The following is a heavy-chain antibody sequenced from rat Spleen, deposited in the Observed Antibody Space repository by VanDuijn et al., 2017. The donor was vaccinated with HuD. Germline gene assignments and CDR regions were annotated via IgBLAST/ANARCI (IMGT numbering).Heavy chain of an antibody. J-gene: IGHJ2*01. CDR3: TTDSYFDGTYYPGGFDY. Sequence: EVQLVESGGGLVQPGRSLKLSCAASGFTFSNYDMAWVRQAPTKGLEWVASISPSGGNTYYRDSVKGRFTVSRDNAKSALYLQMDSLRSEDTATYYCTTDSYFDGTYYPGGFDYWGQGVMVTVSS. V-gene: IGHV5-27*01. D-gene: IGHD1-12*02. CDR1: GFTFSNYD. CDR2: ISPSGGNT.